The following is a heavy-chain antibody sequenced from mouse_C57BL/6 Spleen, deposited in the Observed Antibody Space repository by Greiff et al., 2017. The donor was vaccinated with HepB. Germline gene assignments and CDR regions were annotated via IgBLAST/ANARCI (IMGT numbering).Heavy chain of an antibody. CDR2: FYPGDGDT. V-gene: IGHV1-82*01. J-gene: IGHJ2*01. CDR3: ARYDYDSYYFDY. Sequence: VQLQESGPELVKPGASVKISCKASGYAFSSSWMNWVKQRPGKGLEWIGRFYPGDGDTNYNGKFKGKATLTADKSSSTAYMQLSSLTSEDSAVYFCARYDYDSYYFDYWGQGTTLTVSS. CDR1: GYAFSSSW. D-gene: IGHD2-4*01.